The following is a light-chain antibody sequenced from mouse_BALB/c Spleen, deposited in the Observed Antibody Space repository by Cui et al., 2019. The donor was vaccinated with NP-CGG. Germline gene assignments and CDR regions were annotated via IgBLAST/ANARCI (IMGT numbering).Light chain of an antibody. Sequence: QAVVTQESALTTSPGETVTLTCRSNTGPVTTSNYANWVQEKPDHLFTGLIGGTNNRAPGVPAIFSGSLIGDKAALTITGAQTEDEAIYFCALWYSNHWVFGGGTKLTVL. V-gene: IGLV1*01. CDR1: TGPVTTSNY. J-gene: IGLJ1*01. CDR2: GTN. CDR3: ALWYSNHWV.